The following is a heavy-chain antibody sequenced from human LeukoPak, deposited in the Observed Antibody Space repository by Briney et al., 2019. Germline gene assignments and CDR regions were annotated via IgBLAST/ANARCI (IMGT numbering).Heavy chain of an antibody. CDR1: GFTFSSYA. D-gene: IGHD3-22*01. V-gene: IGHV3-23*01. CDR3: AKGGRTITMIVVSYFDY. Sequence: GGSLRLSCAASGFTFSSYAMSWVRQAPGQGLEWVSAISGSGGSTYYADSVKGRFTISRDNSKNTLYLQMNSPRAEDTAVYYCAKGGRTITMIVVSYFDYWGQGTLVTVSS. J-gene: IGHJ4*02. CDR2: ISGSGGST.